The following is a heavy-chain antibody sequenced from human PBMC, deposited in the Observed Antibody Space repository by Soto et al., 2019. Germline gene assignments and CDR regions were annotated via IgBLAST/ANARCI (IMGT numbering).Heavy chain of an antibody. Sequence: QITLKESGPTLVKPTQTLTLTCTFSGFSLSTSGVGVGWIRQPPGKALEWLALIYWDDDKRYSPSLKSRLTITKDTSKNQVVLTMTNMDPVDTATYYCAHTEGAYRSGGFCYVLRLVWFDPWGQGTLVTVSS. J-gene: IGHJ5*02. V-gene: IGHV2-5*02. CDR2: IYWDDDK. CDR1: GFSLSTSGVG. CDR3: AHTEGAYRSGGFCYVLRLVWFDP. D-gene: IGHD2-15*01.